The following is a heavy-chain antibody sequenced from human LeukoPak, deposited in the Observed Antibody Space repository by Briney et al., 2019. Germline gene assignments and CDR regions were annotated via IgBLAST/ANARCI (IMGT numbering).Heavy chain of an antibody. D-gene: IGHD6-19*01. CDR1: GGSISSSSYY. J-gene: IGHJ4*02. Sequence: PSETLSLTCTVSGGSISSSSYYWGWIRQPPGKGLEWIGSIYYSGSTYYNPSLKSRVTISVDMSKNQFSLKLSSVTAADTAVYYCARQYSSGWYGYYFDYWGQGTLVTVSS. V-gene: IGHV4-39*01. CDR3: ARQYSSGWYGYYFDY. CDR2: IYYSGST.